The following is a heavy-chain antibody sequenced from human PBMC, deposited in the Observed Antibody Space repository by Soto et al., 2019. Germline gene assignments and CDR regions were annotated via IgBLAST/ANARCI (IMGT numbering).Heavy chain of an antibody. CDR3: ARSGSTSTEEAYYYYMDV. Sequence: ASVKVSCKASGYTFTGYYMHWVRQAPGQGLEWMGWINPNSGGTNYAQKFQGWVTMTRDTSISTAYMELSRLRSDDTAVYYCARSGSTSTEEAYYYYMDVWGKGTTVTVSS. CDR1: GYTFTGYY. V-gene: IGHV1-2*04. D-gene: IGHD2-2*01. J-gene: IGHJ6*03. CDR2: INPNSGGT.